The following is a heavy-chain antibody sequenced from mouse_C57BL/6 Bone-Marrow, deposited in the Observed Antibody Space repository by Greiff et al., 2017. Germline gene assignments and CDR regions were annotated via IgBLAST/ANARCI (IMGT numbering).Heavy chain of an antibody. CDR1: GYAFSSSW. CDR2: IYPGDGDT. D-gene: IGHD1-1*01. J-gene: IGHJ4*01. CDR3: ARSGDYGSSYDYYAMDY. V-gene: IGHV1-82*01. Sequence: ESGPELVKPGASVKISCKASGYAFSSSWMNWVKQRPGKGLEWIGRIYPGDGDTNYNGKFKGKATLTADKSSSTAYMQLSSLTSEDSAVYFCARSGDYGSSYDYYAMDYWGQGTSVTVSS.